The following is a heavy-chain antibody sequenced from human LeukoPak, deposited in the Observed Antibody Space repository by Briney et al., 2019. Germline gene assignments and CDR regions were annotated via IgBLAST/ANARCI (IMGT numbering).Heavy chain of an antibody. D-gene: IGHD3-9*01. Sequence: GGPLRLSCAASGFTVSTNYMSWVRQAPGKGLEWVSVIYSGGSTYYADSVKGRFTISRDNSKNTLYLQMNSLRAEDTAVYYCARDSSVTLSFDYWGQGTLVTVSS. V-gene: IGHV3-66*01. J-gene: IGHJ4*02. CDR1: GFTVSTNY. CDR3: ARDSSVTLSFDY. CDR2: IYSGGST.